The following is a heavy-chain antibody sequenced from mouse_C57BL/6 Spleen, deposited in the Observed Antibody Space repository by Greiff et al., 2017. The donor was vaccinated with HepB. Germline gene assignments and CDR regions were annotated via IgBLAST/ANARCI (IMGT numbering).Heavy chain of an antibody. CDR3: ARYHYGSSPWYFDV. CDR1: GYSFTDYN. J-gene: IGHJ1*03. Sequence: HLVESGPELVKPGASVKISCKASGYSFTDYNMNWVKQSNGKSLEWIGVINPNYGTTSYNQKFKGKATLTVDQSSSTAYMQLNSLTSEDSAVYYCARYHYGSSPWYFDVWGTGTTVTVSS. V-gene: IGHV1-39*01. D-gene: IGHD1-1*01. CDR2: INPNYGTT.